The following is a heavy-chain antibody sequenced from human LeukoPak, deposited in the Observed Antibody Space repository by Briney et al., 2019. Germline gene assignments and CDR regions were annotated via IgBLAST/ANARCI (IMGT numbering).Heavy chain of an antibody. CDR1: GGSMSSRRYY. D-gene: IGHD3-10*01. CDR2: IFYSGTT. CDR3: ARDKSTSGAAFDI. Sequence: PSETPSLTCTVSGGSMSSRRYYWNWIRQSPGKGLEWIGNIFYSGTTYYTPSLKSRVTISLDTSKNQFSLKLSSVTAADTAVYYCARDKSTSGAAFDIWGQGTMVTVSS. V-gene: IGHV4-39*07. J-gene: IGHJ3*02.